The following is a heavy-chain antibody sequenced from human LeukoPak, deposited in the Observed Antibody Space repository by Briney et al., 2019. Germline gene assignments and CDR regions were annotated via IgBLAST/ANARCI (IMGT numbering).Heavy chain of an antibody. V-gene: IGHV4-4*02. CDR1: GGSISSSNW. CDR2: IYHSGST. Sequence: SETLSLTCAVSGGSISSSNWWSWVRQPPGKGLEWIGEIYHSGSTNYNPSLKSRVTISVDKSKNQFSLKLSSVTAADTAVYYCARTLMDYGDYVDAFDIWAKGQWSPSLQ. D-gene: IGHD4-17*01. J-gene: IGHJ3*02. CDR3: ARTLMDYGDYVDAFDI.